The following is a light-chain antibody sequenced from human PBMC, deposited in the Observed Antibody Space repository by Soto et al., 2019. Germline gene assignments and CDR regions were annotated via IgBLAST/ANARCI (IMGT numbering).Light chain of an antibody. Sequence: DIQMTQSPCALSVSLAYGFTITCLASQSISSWLAWYQQKPGKAPKLLIYDASSLESGVPSRFSGSGSGTEFTLTISSLQPDDFATYYCQQYNSYTWTFVQGTKVDIK. CDR1: QSISSW. V-gene: IGKV1-5*01. CDR3: QQYNSYTWT. CDR2: DAS. J-gene: IGKJ1*01.